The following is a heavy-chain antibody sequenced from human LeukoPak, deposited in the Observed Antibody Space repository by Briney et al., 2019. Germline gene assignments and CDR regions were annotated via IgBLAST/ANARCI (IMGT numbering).Heavy chain of an antibody. J-gene: IGHJ4*02. CDR3: ARHNNVRAVAAPFDY. V-gene: IGHV5-51*01. CDR1: GYSFTSYW. D-gene: IGHD6-19*01. CDR2: IYPGDSDT. Sequence: GESLKISCKGSGYSFTSYWIGWVRQMPGKGLEWMGIIYPGDSDTRYSPSFQGQVTISADKSIRTAYLQWSSLKASDTAMYYCARHNNVRAVAAPFDYWGQGTLVTVSS.